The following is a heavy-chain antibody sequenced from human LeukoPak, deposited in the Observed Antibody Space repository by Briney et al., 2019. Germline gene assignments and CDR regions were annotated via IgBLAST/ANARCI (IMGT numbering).Heavy chain of an antibody. CDR2: IIPIFGTA. CDR1: GGTLSSYA. Sequence: SVKVSCKASGGTLSSYAISWVRQAPGQGLEWMGGIIPIFGTANYAQKFQGRVTMTRNTSISTAYMELSSLRSEDTAVYYCARVVARWFKKNWFDPWGQGTLVTVSS. J-gene: IGHJ5*02. CDR3: ARVVARWFKKNWFDP. D-gene: IGHD2-15*01. V-gene: IGHV1-69*05.